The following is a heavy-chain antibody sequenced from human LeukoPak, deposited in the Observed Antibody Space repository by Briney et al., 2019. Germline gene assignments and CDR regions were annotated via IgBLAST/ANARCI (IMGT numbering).Heavy chain of an antibody. CDR1: GFTVSSNY. Sequence: GGSLRLYCTASGFTVSSNYMSWIRQAPGKGLEWVSVIYTGGSTYYADSVKGRFTISRDNSKNTLYLQMHSLRAEDTDVYYCASSYDFWSGYRHDDAFDIWGQGTMVTVSS. D-gene: IGHD3-3*01. CDR2: IYTGGST. V-gene: IGHV3-53*01. J-gene: IGHJ3*02. CDR3: ASSYDFWSGYRHDDAFDI.